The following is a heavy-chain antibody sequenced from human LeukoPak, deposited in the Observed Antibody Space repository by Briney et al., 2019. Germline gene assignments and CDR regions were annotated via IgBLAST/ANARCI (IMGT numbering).Heavy chain of an antibody. Sequence: TGGSLRLSCAASGFAFGAYWMHWVRHAPGKGLEWVSRINEDATTITYADSVKGRFIISRDNSKKSLYLQMNNLRAEDTAVYYCVRDLILVWTPGDDFDFWGQGTLVIVSS. V-gene: IGHV3-74*01. CDR2: INEDATTI. CDR3: VRDLILVWTPGDDFDF. CDR1: GFAFGAYW. J-gene: IGHJ4*02. D-gene: IGHD3-16*01.